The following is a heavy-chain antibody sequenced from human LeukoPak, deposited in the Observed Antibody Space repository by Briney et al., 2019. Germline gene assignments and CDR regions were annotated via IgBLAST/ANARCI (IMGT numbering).Heavy chain of an antibody. CDR2: ISSSSSYI. Sequence: GGSLRLSCAASGFTFSSYSMNWVRQAPGKGLEWVSSISSSSSYIYYADSVKGRFTISRDNAKNSLYLQTNSLRAEDTAVYYCARAVRLRYFDWFPEAFDIWGQGTMVTVSS. CDR3: ARAVRLRYFDWFPEAFDI. D-gene: IGHD3-9*01. J-gene: IGHJ3*02. CDR1: GFTFSSYS. V-gene: IGHV3-21*01.